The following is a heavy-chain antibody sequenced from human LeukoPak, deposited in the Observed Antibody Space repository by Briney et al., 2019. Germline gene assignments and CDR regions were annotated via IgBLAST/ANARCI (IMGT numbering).Heavy chain of an antibody. Sequence: SQTLSLTCTVSGDSISSGDYYWSWIRQPAGKGLEWIGRISSSGSTNYNPSLKNRVTISVDTSKNQFSLKLSSVTAADTAVYYCARDQSWNDVFFDYWGQGTLVTVSS. J-gene: IGHJ4*02. V-gene: IGHV4-61*02. CDR2: ISSSGST. CDR3: ARDQSWNDVFFDY. D-gene: IGHD1-1*01. CDR1: GDSISSGDYY.